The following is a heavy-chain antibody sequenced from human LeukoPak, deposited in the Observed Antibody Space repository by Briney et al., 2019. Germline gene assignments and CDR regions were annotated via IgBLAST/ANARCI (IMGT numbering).Heavy chain of an antibody. D-gene: IGHD1-26*01. Sequence: GASVKVSCKASGGTFSSYAISWVRQAPGQGLEWMGGIIPIFGTANYAQKFQGRVTITADESTSTAYMELSSLRSEDTAVYYCARAESGSYLGTHAFDIWGQGTMVTVSS. CDR3: ARAESGSYLGTHAFDI. CDR2: IIPIFGTA. V-gene: IGHV1-69*13. CDR1: GGTFSSYA. J-gene: IGHJ3*02.